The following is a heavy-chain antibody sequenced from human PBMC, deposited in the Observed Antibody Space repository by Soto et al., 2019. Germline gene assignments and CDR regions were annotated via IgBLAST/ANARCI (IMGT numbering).Heavy chain of an antibody. CDR2: ISGSGGST. D-gene: IGHD1-26*01. J-gene: IGHJ4*02. V-gene: IGHV3-23*01. Sequence: HPGGSLRLSCAASGFTFSSYAMSWVRQAPGKGLEWVSAISGSGGSTYYADSVKGRFTISRDNSKNTLYLQMNSLRAEDTAVYYCAKSGSNRPYPGTFDYWGQGTLVTVSS. CDR3: AKSGSNRPYPGTFDY. CDR1: GFTFSSYA.